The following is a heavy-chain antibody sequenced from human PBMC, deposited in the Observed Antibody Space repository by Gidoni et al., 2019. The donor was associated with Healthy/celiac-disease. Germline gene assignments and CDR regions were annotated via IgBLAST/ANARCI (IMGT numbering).Heavy chain of an antibody. J-gene: IGHJ4*02. CDR1: GGSISRGDYY. CDR2: ICYSGST. V-gene: IGHV4-30-4*01. D-gene: IGHD1-20*01. Sequence: QVQLQESGPGLVKPSHTLSLTCTVSGGSISRGDYYWSWIRQPPGKGLEWIGYICYSGSTYYNPSLKSRVTISVDTSKNQFSLKLSSVTDADTAVYYCARDPPWITGTTPGDYWGQGTLVTVSS. CDR3: ARDPPWITGTTPGDY.